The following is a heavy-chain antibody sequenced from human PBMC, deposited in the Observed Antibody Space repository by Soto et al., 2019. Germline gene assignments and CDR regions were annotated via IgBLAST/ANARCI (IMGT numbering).Heavy chain of an antibody. D-gene: IGHD3-3*01. Sequence: EVQLVESGGGLVQPGGSLRLSCAASGFIFSNSWMHWVRQAPGKGLVWVSRINSDGSSTDYADSVKGRFTISRDNAKNTLYQQMNSLRAEDTALYYCARDWSGPGNSAYYYYNMDVWGKGTTVTVSS. V-gene: IGHV3-74*01. CDR2: INSDGSST. J-gene: IGHJ6*03. CDR1: GFIFSNSW. CDR3: ARDWSGPGNSAYYYYNMDV.